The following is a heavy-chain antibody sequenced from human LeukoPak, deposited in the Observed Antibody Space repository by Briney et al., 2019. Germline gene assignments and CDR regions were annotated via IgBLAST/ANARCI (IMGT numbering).Heavy chain of an antibody. Sequence: PGRSLRLSCAASGFTFSSYWMSWVRQAPGKGLEWVANIKQDGSEKYYVDSVKGRFTISRDNAKNSLYLQMNSLRAEDTAVYYCARDSQQWLVARGGLAEDVWGQGTTVTVSS. CDR3: ARDSQQWLVARGGLAEDV. V-gene: IGHV3-7*01. CDR2: IKQDGSEK. J-gene: IGHJ6*02. D-gene: IGHD6-19*01. CDR1: GFTFSSYW.